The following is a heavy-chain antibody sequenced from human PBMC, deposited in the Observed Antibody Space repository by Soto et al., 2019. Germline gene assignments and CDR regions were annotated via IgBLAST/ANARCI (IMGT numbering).Heavy chain of an antibody. Sequence: EVQLLESGGGLVQPGESLRLSCAFSGFIFGNYMMTWVRQAPGKGLEWVSTIRDGGESTYYADSVKGRCTISRDNTKNTLYLQMNSPGAEDTAVYYCAPHVRCSVGSCHYDAFDIRGQGTMVTVSS. V-gene: IGHV3-23*01. CDR1: GFIFGNYM. CDR2: IRDGGEST. CDR3: APHVRCSVGSCHYDAFDI. D-gene: IGHD2-15*01. J-gene: IGHJ3*02.